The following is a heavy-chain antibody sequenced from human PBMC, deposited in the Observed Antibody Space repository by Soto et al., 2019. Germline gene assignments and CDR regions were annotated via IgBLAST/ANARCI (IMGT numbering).Heavy chain of an antibody. Sequence: EVQLVESGGGLVKPGGSLRLSCAASGFTFSTYSMNWVRQAPGTGLEWVSSISSSSAYIYYADSVKGRFTISRDNAKNSLYLQMNSLRAEDTAVYYCARELMTTVTKACDPWGQGTMVTVSS. CDR3: ARELMTTVTKACDP. CDR1: GFTFSTYS. D-gene: IGHD4-17*01. J-gene: IGHJ5*02. CDR2: ISSSSAYI. V-gene: IGHV3-21*01.